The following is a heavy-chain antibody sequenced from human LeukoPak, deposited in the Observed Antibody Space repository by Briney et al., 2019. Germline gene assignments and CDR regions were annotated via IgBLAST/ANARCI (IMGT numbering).Heavy chain of an antibody. Sequence: ASVKVSCKASGYTFTGYYMHWVRQAPGQGLEWMGRINPNSGGTNYAQKFQGRVTMTRDTSISTAYMELSRLRSDDTAVYNCASFTWERDAFDIWGQGTMVTVSS. V-gene: IGHV1-2*06. CDR3: ASFTWERDAFDI. CDR1: GYTFTGYY. CDR2: INPNSGGT. J-gene: IGHJ3*02. D-gene: IGHD1-26*01.